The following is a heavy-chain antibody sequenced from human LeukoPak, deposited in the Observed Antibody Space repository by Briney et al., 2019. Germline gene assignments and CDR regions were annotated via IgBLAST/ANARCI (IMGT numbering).Heavy chain of an antibody. V-gene: IGHV3-48*04. CDR1: GFTFSSYS. CDR2: ISSSSSTI. D-gene: IGHD1-14*01. Sequence: GGSLRLSCAASGFTFSSYSMNWVRQAPGKGLEWVSYISSSSSTIYYADSVKGRFTISRDNAKNSLYLQMNSLRAEDTAVYYCARPFRNQLSSFYYFDYWGQGTLVTVSS. CDR3: ARPFRNQLSSFYYFDY. J-gene: IGHJ4*02.